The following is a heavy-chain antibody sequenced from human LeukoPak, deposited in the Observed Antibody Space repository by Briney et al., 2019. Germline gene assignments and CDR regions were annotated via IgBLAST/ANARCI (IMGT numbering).Heavy chain of an antibody. CDR3: ARDPTQYLRYGHFDY. CDR1: GFTFSSSA. Sequence: KPGRSLRLSCAASGFTFSSSAMNWVRQAPGKGLEWVSSINNVASHIYYAHPVKGRFTISRDNAKNSLYLQMNSLSDEDTAVYYCARDPTQYLRYGHFDYWGQGTLVTVSS. D-gene: IGHD5/OR15-5a*01. CDR2: INNVASHI. V-gene: IGHV3-21*01. J-gene: IGHJ4*02.